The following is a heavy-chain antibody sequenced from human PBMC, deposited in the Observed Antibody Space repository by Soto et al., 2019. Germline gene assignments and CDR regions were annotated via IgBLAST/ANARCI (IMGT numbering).Heavy chain of an antibody. CDR3: ARRILMVRGVIRGPAFDI. CDR1: GGSISSSSYY. Sequence: SETLSLTCTVSGGSISSSSYYWGWIRQPPGKGLEWIGSIYYSGSTYYNPSLKSRVTISVDTSKNQFSLKLSSVTAADTAVYYCARRILMVRGVIRGPAFDIWGQGKMVT. D-gene: IGHD3-10*01. CDR2: IYYSGST. J-gene: IGHJ3*02. V-gene: IGHV4-39*01.